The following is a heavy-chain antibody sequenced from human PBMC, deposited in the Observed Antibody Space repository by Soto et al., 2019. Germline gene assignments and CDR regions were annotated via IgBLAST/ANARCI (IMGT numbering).Heavy chain of an antibody. CDR3: ARVVDTVTVEFSAY. J-gene: IGHJ4*02. CDR1: GFTFSSYG. CDR2: ISSSSSTK. D-gene: IGHD5-18*01. Sequence: PGGSLRLSCAASGFTFSSYGMNWVRQAPGKGLEWVSYISSSSSTKYYADSVKGRFTISRDNAKNSLYLQMNSLRAEDTAVYYCARVVDTVTVEFSAYWGQGTLVTVSS. V-gene: IGHV3-48*01.